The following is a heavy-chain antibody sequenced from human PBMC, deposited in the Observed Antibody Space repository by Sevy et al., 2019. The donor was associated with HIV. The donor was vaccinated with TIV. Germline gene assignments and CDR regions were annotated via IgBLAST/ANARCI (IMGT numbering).Heavy chain of an antibody. CDR3: ARAPPVRSGDDSLNWFDP. D-gene: IGHD5-12*01. CDR1: GGSISAYY. V-gene: IGHV4-59*01. J-gene: IGHJ5*02. Sequence: SETLSLTCTVSGGSISAYYWSWIRQPPGKPLEYIGYIYYTGSTNYNPSLKSRVTISVDTSKNQFSLKLNSVTAADTAVYFGARAPPVRSGDDSLNWFDPWGQGTLVTVSS. CDR2: IYYTGST.